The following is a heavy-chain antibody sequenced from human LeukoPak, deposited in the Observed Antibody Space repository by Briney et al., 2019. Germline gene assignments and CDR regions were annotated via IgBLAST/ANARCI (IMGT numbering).Heavy chain of an antibody. D-gene: IGHD3-10*01. J-gene: IGHJ5*02. CDR2: IYYSGDT. CDR3: ATSPLAYYGYWFDP. CDR1: GGSISSGGSY. Sequence: SQTLSLTCTVSGGSISSGGSYWSWIRQHPGKGLEWIGYIYYSGDTYYNPSLKSRVTISADTSNNQFSLKLSSVTAADTAVYYCATSPLAYYGYWFDPWGQGTLVTVSS. V-gene: IGHV4-31*03.